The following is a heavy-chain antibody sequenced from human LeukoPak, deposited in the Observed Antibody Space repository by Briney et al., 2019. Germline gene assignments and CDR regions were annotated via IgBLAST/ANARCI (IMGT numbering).Heavy chain of an antibody. CDR3: AIRDARQLQYYFDY. J-gene: IGHJ4*02. CDR2: IYYSGST. Sequence: SETLSLTCTVSGGSISSSSYYWGWIRQPPGQGLEWIGSIYYSGSTYYNPSLKSRVTISVDTSKNQFSLKLSSVTAADTAVYYCAIRDARQLQYYFDYWGQGTLVTVSS. V-gene: IGHV4-39*01. D-gene: IGHD4-4*01. CDR1: GGSISSSSYY.